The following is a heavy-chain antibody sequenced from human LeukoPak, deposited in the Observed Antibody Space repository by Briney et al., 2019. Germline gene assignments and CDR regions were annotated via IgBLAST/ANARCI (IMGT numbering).Heavy chain of an antibody. V-gene: IGHV3-23*01. J-gene: IGHJ4*02. CDR2: ISSGGDRT. CDR3: TREAIATGYAYD. Sequence: GGSLRLSCAATGFSFSSYALSWVRQAPGKGLEWVSAISSGGDRTYYADSVTGRFTISRDNSKNMLFLQMSSLRAEDAAMYYCTREAIATGYAYDWGQGTLVTVFS. CDR1: GFSFSSYA. D-gene: IGHD3-16*01.